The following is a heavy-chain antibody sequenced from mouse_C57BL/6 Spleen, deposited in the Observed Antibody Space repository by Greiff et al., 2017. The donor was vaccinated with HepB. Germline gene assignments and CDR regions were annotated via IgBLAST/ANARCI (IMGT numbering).Heavy chain of an antibody. CDR2: ISSGSSTI. Sequence: EVKLMESGGGLVKPGGSLKLSCAASGFTFSDYGMHWVRQAPEKGLEWVAYISSGSSTIYYADTVKGRFTIARDNAKNTLFLQMTSLRSEDTAMYYCARLSFFDYWGQGTTLTVSS. V-gene: IGHV5-17*01. CDR3: ARLSFFDY. CDR1: GFTFSDYG. J-gene: IGHJ2*01.